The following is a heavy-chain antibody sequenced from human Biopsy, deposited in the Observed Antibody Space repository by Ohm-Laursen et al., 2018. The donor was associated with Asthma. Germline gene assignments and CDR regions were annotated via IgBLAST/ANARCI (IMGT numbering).Heavy chain of an antibody. V-gene: IGHV3-30*18. J-gene: IGHJ4*02. CDR3: AKRRGYSGHDNDY. CDR1: GFMFRSFG. CDR2: ISYDGNHK. D-gene: IGHD5-12*01. Sequence: SLRLPCTASGFMFRSFGMHWVRQAPGKGLEWVAVISYDGNHKFYEDSVKGRFTISRDNSKNTLYLQMNGLRTEDTAVYYCAKRRGYSGHDNDYWGQGTLVIVSS.